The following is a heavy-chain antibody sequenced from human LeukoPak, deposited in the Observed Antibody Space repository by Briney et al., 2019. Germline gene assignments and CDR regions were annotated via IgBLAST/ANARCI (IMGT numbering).Heavy chain of an antibody. J-gene: IGHJ6*02. CDR1: GVSISSYY. CDR2: IYYSGST. D-gene: IGHD4-23*01. V-gene: IGHV4-59*01. Sequence: SEILSLTCTVSGVSISSYYWSWIRQPPGKGLEWIGSIYYSGSTNYNPSLKSRVTISIDTSKNHVSLKLNAVTAADAAVYFCAKGRWNGMDVWGRGTTVTVSS. CDR3: AKGRWNGMDV.